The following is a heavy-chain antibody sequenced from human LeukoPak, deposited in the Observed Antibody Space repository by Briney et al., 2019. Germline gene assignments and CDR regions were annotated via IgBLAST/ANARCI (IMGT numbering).Heavy chain of an antibody. Sequence: ASVKVSCKASGYTFTSYGISWVRQAPGQGLEWMGWISAYNGNTNYAQKLQGRVTMTTDTSTSTAYMELRSLRSDDTAVYYCARDLGSSRGSGDIRPPGFDYWGQGTLVTVSS. CDR3: ARDLGSSRGSGDIRPPGFDY. CDR1: GYTFTSYG. CDR2: ISAYNGNT. V-gene: IGHV1-18*01. J-gene: IGHJ4*02. D-gene: IGHD3-10*01.